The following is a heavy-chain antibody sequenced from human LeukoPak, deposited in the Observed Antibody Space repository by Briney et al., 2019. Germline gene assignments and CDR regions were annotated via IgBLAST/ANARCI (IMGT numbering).Heavy chain of an antibody. J-gene: IGHJ4*02. CDR1: GGSISSSNW. D-gene: IGHD4/OR15-4a*01. Sequence: PSETLSLTCAVSGGSISSSNWWSWVRQPPGKGLEWIGEIYHSGSTNYNPSLKSRVTISVDKSKNQFSLKLSSVTAADTAVYYCARVVDYGPGFFDYWGQGTLVTVSS. V-gene: IGHV4-4*02. CDR3: ARVVDYGPGFFDY. CDR2: IYHSGST.